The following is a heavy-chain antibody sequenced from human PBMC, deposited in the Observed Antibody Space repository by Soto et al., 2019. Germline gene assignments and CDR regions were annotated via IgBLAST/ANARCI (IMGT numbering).Heavy chain of an antibody. CDR2: IYYSGGT. D-gene: IGHD3-22*01. V-gene: IGHV4-31*03. CDR1: GGSISSGGYY. J-gene: IGHJ4*02. CDR3: ARYSGYYYGVDY. Sequence: QVQLQESGPGLVKPSQTLSLTCTVSGGSISSGGYYWSWIRQHPGKGLEWIGYIYYSGGTYYNPSLKSRVTISVDTSKNQFSLKLSSVTAADTAVYYCARYSGYYYGVDYWGQGTLVTVSS.